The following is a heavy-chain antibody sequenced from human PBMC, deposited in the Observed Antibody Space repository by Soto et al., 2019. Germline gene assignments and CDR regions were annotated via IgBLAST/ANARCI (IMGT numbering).Heavy chain of an antibody. V-gene: IGHV1-8*01. CDR3: AREEGYYYGMDV. CDR2: MNPNSGNT. Sequence: WASVKVSCKASGYTFTSYDINWVRQATGQGLEWMGWMNPNSGNTGYAQKFQGRVTMTRNTSISTAYMELSSLRSEDTAVYYCAREEGYYYGMDVWGQGTTVTVSS. CDR1: GYTFTSYD. J-gene: IGHJ6*02.